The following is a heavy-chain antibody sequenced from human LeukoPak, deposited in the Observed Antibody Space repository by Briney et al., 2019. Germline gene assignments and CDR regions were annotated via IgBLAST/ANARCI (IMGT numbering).Heavy chain of an antibody. Sequence: SETLSLTCTVSGGSISSYYWSWIRQPPGKGLEWIGYIYTSGSTNYNPSLNSRVTIPVDTSKNQFSLKLSSVTAADTAVYYCARVHDFWSGYYPTNWFDPWGQGTLVTVSS. D-gene: IGHD3-3*01. CDR1: GGSISSYY. J-gene: IGHJ5*02. V-gene: IGHV4-4*09. CDR2: IYTSGST. CDR3: ARVHDFWSGYYPTNWFDP.